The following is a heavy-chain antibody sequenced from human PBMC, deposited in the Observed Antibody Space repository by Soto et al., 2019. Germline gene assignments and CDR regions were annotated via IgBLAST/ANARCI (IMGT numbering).Heavy chain of an antibody. CDR1: GGSINTYNLF. D-gene: IGHD3-9*01. CDR3: ARMRDILTGYPGHFDY. J-gene: IGHJ4*02. Sequence: PSETLSLTCTVSGGSINTYNLFWAWVRQPPGKGLEWIASIHYGGNANYSPSLTTRATISRDTSKNRVSLELRSVTAADTAVYYCARMRDILTGYPGHFDYWGQGTLVTVSS. V-gene: IGHV4-39*01. CDR2: IHYGGNA.